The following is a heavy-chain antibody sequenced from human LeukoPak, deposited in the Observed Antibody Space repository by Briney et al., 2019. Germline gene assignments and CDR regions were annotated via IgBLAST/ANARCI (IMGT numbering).Heavy chain of an antibody. J-gene: IGHJ6*03. V-gene: IGHV3-23*01. Sequence: GGSLRLSCAASGFTFRNYGMSWVRQAPGKGLEWVSAISNSGGNTYYADSVKGRFTISRDNSKNTLYLQMNSLRAEDTAVYYCAKETNSSSWYYFHYYYYMDVWGKGTTVTVSS. CDR2: ISNSGGNT. CDR3: AKETNSSSWYYFHYYYYMDV. CDR1: GFTFRNYG. D-gene: IGHD6-13*01.